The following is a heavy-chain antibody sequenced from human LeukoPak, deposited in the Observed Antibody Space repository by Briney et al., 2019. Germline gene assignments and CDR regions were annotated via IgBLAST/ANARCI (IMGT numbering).Heavy chain of an antibody. Sequence: GGSLRLSCGDSGFSFSSYSMNWVRQAPGKGLEWVSSISSSSSYIYYADSVKGRFTISRDNAKNSLYLQMNSLRAEDTAVYYCARGGEQWLKNWFDPWGQGTLVTVSS. CDR1: GFSFSSYS. D-gene: IGHD6-19*01. V-gene: IGHV3-21*01. CDR3: ARGGEQWLKNWFDP. J-gene: IGHJ5*02. CDR2: ISSSSSYI.